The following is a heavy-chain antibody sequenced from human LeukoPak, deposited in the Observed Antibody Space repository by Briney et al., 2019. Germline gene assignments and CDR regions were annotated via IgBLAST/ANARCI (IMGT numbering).Heavy chain of an antibody. CDR2: MNPNSGNT. CDR3: ARGGYGSGTTQWGYYYYGMDV. V-gene: IGHV1-8*01. J-gene: IGHJ6*02. D-gene: IGHD3-10*01. Sequence: ASVTVSGTASGYTFTIYDINWVRQATGQGLEWMGWMNPNSGNTGYAQKFQGRGTMTRNTSISTAYMELSSLRSEDTAVYYCARGGYGSGTTQWGYYYYGMDVWGQGTTVTVSS. CDR1: GYTFTIYD.